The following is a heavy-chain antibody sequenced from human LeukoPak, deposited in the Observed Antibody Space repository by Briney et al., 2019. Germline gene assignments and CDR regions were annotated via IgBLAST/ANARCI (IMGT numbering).Heavy chain of an antibody. Sequence: SVKVSCKASGGTFSSYAISWVRQAPGQGLEWMGGIIPIFGTANYAQKFQGRVTITADESTSTAYMELSSLRSEDTAVYYCASTIFGVVTHPPDAFDIWGQGTMVTVSS. V-gene: IGHV1-69*13. CDR2: IIPIFGTA. CDR3: ASTIFGVVTHPPDAFDI. D-gene: IGHD3-3*01. CDR1: GGTFSSYA. J-gene: IGHJ3*02.